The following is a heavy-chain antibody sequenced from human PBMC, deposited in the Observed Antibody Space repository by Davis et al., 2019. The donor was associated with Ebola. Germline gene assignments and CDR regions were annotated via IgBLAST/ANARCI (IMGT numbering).Heavy chain of an antibody. CDR3: ARTSHYYDSSGYYLGWFDP. J-gene: IGHJ5*02. D-gene: IGHD3-22*01. CDR2: INHSGNT. V-gene: IGHV4-34*01. CDR1: GGSFSGYY. Sequence: SETLSLTCAVYGGSFSGYYWSWIRQPPGKGLEWIGEINHSGNTNFSPSLKSRVTISVDRSKNQFSLKLSSVTAADTAVYYCARTSHYYDSSGYYLGWFDPWGQGTLVTVSS.